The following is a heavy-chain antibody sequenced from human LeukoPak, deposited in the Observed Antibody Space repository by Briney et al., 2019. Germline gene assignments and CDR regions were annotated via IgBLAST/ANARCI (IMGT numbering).Heavy chain of an antibody. V-gene: IGHV3-23*01. J-gene: IGHJ3*02. D-gene: IGHD3-22*01. CDR1: GFTFSSYA. Sequence: GGSLRLSCTASGFTFSSYAMTWVRQAPGKGLEWVSTIGGTGGSTYYADSVKGRFTISRDNSKNTLYLQMNTLRAEDTAVYYCAKDRPYSYDSSGYEAFDIWGQGTMVTVSS. CDR2: IGGTGGST. CDR3: AKDRPYSYDSSGYEAFDI.